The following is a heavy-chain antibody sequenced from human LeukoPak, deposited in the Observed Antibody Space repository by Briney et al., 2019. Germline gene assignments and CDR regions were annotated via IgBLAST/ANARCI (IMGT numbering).Heavy chain of an antibody. J-gene: IGHJ4*02. D-gene: IGHD1-7*01. CDR2: INPNSGDT. Sequence: ASVKVSCKASGYTFSNYGISWVRQAPGQGLEWMGWINPNSGDTKIAQKFQGRVTMTRDTSISTAYMELSSLTSEDTAVYYCATELRHVVNWGQGTLVTVSS. CDR3: ATELRHVVN. V-gene: IGHV1-2*02. CDR1: GYTFSNYG.